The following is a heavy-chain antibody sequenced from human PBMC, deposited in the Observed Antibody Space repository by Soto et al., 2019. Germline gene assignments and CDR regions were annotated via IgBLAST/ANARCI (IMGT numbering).Heavy chain of an antibody. CDR2: INPSGGST. Sequence: QGLLVQSGAEVQKPGASVKVSCKASGYTFTNYYIHWVRQAPGQGLEWMGIINPSGGSTWNAQKCQDRVTMTRDTSTNTVYMEVNSLRSADKAVYYCARGGPEMATIGGFDYWGQGTKVTVSS. CDR3: ARGGPEMATIGGFDY. D-gene: IGHD5-12*01. J-gene: IGHJ4*02. CDR1: GYTFTNYY. V-gene: IGHV1-46*01.